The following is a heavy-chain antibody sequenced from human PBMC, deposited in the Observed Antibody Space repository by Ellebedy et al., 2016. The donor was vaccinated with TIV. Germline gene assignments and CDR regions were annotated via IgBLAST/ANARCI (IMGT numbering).Heavy chain of an antibody. CDR3: ARQKDELRGWFNP. Sequence: SETLSLTXTVSGYSISSGYLWAWIRQPPAKGLEWIGSVWHRGNTYYNPSLKSRVSISLDTSKNQFSLNLSSVTAADTAVYYCARQKDELRGWFNPWGQGTLVTVSS. CDR1: GYSISSGYL. CDR2: VWHRGNT. D-gene: IGHD1-1*01. V-gene: IGHV4-38-2*02. J-gene: IGHJ5*02.